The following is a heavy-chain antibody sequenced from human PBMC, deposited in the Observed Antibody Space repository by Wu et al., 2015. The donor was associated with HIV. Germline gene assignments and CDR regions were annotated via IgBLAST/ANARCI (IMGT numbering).Heavy chain of an antibody. V-gene: IGHV1-18*04. J-gene: IGHJ3*02. CDR1: GYTFASHG. Sequence: QVRLVQSRTEVKKPGASVRISCRAFGYTFASHGINWVRQAPGQGLEWMGWIDTYKKKTRSLQKFRGRVTMTTDTSTTTAYMELRSLTSDDTAVYYCARDVGENYRAEGGFEIWGQGTMVIVSS. CDR2: IDTYKKKT. CDR3: ARDVGENYRAEGGFEI. D-gene: IGHD3-16*01.